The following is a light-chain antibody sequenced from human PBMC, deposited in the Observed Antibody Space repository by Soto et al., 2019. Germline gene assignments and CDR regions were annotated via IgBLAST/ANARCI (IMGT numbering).Light chain of an antibody. CDR1: QSVSSSY. V-gene: IGKV3-20*01. CDR3: QQYGSSRT. J-gene: IGKJ1*01. CDR2: GAS. Sequence: EIVLAQSPATLSVSPGERATLSCRASQSVSSSYLAWYQQKPGQAPRLLIYGASSRATGIPDRFSGSGSGTDFTLTISRLEPKDFAVYYCQQYGSSRTFGQGTKVDIK.